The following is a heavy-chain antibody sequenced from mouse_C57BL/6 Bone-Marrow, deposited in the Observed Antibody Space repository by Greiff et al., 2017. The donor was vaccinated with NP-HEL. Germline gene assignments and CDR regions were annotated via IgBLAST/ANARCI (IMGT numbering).Heavy chain of an antibody. Sequence: DVMLVESGGGLVKPGGSLKLSCAASGFTFSSYTMSWVRQTPEKRLEWVATLSGGGGNTYYPDSVKGRFTISRDNATKTLYLQMSSLRSEDTALYYCARRGYGSSYGYWYFDVWGTGTTVTVSS. CDR1: GFTFSSYT. CDR3: ARRGYGSSYGYWYFDV. V-gene: IGHV5-9*01. D-gene: IGHD1-1*01. CDR2: LSGGGGNT. J-gene: IGHJ1*03.